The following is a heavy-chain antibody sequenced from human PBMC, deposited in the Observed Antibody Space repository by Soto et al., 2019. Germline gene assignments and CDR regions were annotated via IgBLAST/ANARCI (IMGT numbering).Heavy chain of an antibody. Sequence: EVQLVESGGGLVQPGGSLRLSCAASGFIFSNYWMHWVRQAPGKGLVWVSRINSDGSTRNYADSVKGQFTISRDNAKNTVYLEMNSLRAEDAAVYYCGRGASGSYRLDYWGQGTLFTVSS. CDR2: INSDGSTR. V-gene: IGHV3-74*01. J-gene: IGHJ4*02. CDR1: GFIFSNYW. CDR3: GRGASGSYRLDY. D-gene: IGHD3-10*01.